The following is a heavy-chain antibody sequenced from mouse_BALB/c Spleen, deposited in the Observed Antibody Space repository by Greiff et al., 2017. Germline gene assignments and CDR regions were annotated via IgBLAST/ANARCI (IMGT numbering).Heavy chain of an antibody. CDR2: ISDGGSNT. D-gene: IGHD1-1*01. Sequence: EVQRVESGGGLVKPGGSLKLSCAASGFTFSDYYMYWVRQTPEKRLEWVASISDGGSNTYYPDSVKGRFTISRDNAKNNLYLQMNSLKSEDTAMYYCAREDYSYYFDYWGQGTTRTVAS. V-gene: IGHV5-4*02. CDR1: GFTFSDYY. J-gene: IGHJ2*01. CDR3: AREDYSYYFDY.